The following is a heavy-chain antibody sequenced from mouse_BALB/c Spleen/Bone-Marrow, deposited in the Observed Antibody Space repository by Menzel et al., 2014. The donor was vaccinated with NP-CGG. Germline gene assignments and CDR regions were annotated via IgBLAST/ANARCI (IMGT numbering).Heavy chain of an antibody. CDR1: GFSLTSYD. V-gene: IGHV2-4-1*01. Sequence: VKLMESGPGLVQPSQSLSITCTVSGFSLTSYDVHWVRQSPGKGLEWLGGIWSGGGTDYDAAFISRPNITKDNSKSQVFFKMNSLQADDTAIYFCARKDYRYDYFDYWGQGTTPTVSS. CDR3: ARKDYRYDYFDY. J-gene: IGHJ2*01. CDR2: IWSGGGT. D-gene: IGHD2-14*01.